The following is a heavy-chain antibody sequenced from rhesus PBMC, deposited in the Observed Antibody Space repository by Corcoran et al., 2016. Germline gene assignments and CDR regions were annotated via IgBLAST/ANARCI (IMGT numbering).Heavy chain of an antibody. V-gene: IGHV3S25*01. J-gene: IGHJ4*01. D-gene: IGHD6-31*01. CDR1: GFTFSRYW. CDR3: AKSDSSGYSPDY. Sequence: EVQLVESGGGLAKPGGSLGLSCAASGFTFSRYWMNWVRQAPGKGLEWVSAINSGGGSTYYADSVKGRFTISRDNSKNTLSLQMNSLRAEDTAVYYCAKSDSSGYSPDYWGQGVLVTVSS. CDR2: INSGGGST.